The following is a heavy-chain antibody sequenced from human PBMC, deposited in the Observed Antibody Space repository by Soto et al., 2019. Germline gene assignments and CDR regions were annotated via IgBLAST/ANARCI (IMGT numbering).Heavy chain of an antibody. D-gene: IGHD5-18*01. CDR3: GPLIY. CDR2: ISAYNGNT. J-gene: IGHJ4*02. CDR1: GYTFTSYG. Sequence: EASVKVSCKASGYTFTSYGISWVRQAPGQGLEWMGWISAYNGNTNYAQKLQGRVTMTTDTSTSTAYMDPVDTATYYCAYNRWGPLIYWGQGTLVTVSS. V-gene: IGHV1-18*04.